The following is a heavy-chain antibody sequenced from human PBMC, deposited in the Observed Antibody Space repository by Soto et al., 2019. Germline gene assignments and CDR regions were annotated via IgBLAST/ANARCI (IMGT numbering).Heavy chain of an antibody. CDR3: ARESRSWYGSIWDY. V-gene: IGHV4-59*12. D-gene: IGHD6-13*01. CDR2: IYFSGGT. Sequence: QVQLQESGPGLVKPSETLSLTCTVSGGSISSYYWSWIRQPPGKGLEWIGYIYFSGGTNYNPSLKSRGTISVATSKTQFSRKLSSVTAADTAVYYCARESRSWYGSIWDYWGQGTLVTVSS. CDR1: GGSISSYY. J-gene: IGHJ4*02.